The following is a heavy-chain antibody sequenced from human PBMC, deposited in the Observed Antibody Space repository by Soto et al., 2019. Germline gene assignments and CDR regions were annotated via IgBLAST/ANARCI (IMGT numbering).Heavy chain of an antibody. CDR2: ISAHNGNT. CDR1: GYGFTTYG. Sequence: QVHLVQSGAEVKKHGASVKVSCKGSGYGFTTYGITWVRQAPGQGLEWMAWISAHNGNTNYAQKVQGTVTVTRDTSTSTAYMELRSLRYDDTAVYYCARGRYGDYWGQGALVTVSS. V-gene: IGHV1-18*01. CDR3: ARGRYGDY. J-gene: IGHJ4*02. D-gene: IGHD1-1*01.